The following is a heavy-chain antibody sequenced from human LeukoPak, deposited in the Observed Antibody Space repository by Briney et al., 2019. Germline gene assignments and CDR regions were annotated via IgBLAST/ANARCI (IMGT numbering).Heavy chain of an antibody. Sequence: ASVKVSCKASGGTFSSYALSWVRQAPGQGLEWMGGIIPIFGTANYAQKFQGRVTITADESTSTAYMELSSLRSEDTAVYYCAAVVPAVMGYFDYWGQGTLVTVSS. CDR2: IIPIFGTA. J-gene: IGHJ4*02. CDR3: AAVVPAVMGYFDY. V-gene: IGHV1-69*13. CDR1: GGTFSSYA. D-gene: IGHD2-2*01.